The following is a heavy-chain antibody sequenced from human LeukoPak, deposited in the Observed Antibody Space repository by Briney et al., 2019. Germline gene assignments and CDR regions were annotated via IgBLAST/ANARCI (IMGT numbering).Heavy chain of an antibody. CDR1: GGSISGYY. CDR3: EGFAAEAGPDSFDI. J-gene: IGHJ3*02. D-gene: IGHD6-19*01. Sequence: SETLSLMRTVSGGSISGYYWSWIRQPPGKGLEWIGLIYYTGNTHYNPSLKSRVTISVVTSKNQFSLKLTSVAAADTAVYYCEGFAAEAGPDSFDIWGQGTMVTVSS. CDR2: IYYTGNT. V-gene: IGHV4-59*01.